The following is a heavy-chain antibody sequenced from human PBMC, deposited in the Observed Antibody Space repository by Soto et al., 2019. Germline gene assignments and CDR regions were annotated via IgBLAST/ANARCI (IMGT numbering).Heavy chain of an antibody. Sequence: QITLKESGPTLVKPTQTLTLTCTFSGFSLSTNRVGVGWIRQPPGKALEWLALIYWDADKRYSPSLKSRLTITKDTSKNQVVLTMTNMDPVDTATSYCAHLGDSSGWYVFDYFDYWGQGTLVTVSS. J-gene: IGHJ4*02. V-gene: IGHV2-5*02. D-gene: IGHD6-19*01. CDR2: IYWDADK. CDR3: AHLGDSSGWYVFDYFDY. CDR1: GFSLSTNRVG.